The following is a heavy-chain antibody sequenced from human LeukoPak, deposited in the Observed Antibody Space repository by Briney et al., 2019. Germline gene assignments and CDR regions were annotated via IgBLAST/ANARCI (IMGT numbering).Heavy chain of an antibody. J-gene: IGHJ6*03. V-gene: IGHV5-51*01. CDR3: ARQYSIPGTTGGYYYMDV. Sequence: SGESLKISCKGSGYSFTSYWIGWVRQMPGKGLEWMGIIYPGDSDTRYSPSFQGQVTISADKSISTAYLQWSSLKASDTAMYYCARQYSIPGTTGGYYYMDVWGKGTTVTVSS. CDR1: GYSFTSYW. D-gene: IGHD1-1*01. CDR2: IYPGDSDT.